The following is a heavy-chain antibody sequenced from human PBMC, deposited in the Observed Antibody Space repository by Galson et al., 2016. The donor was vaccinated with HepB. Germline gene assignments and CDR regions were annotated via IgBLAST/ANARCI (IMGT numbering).Heavy chain of an antibody. CDR2: KKFVGGTP. CDR1: GFSFSAYW. D-gene: IGHD6-19*01. J-gene: IGHJ5*02. Sequence: SLRLSCAASGFSFSAYWMHWVHQAPGKGWGWVSRKKFVGGTPNSPDPVKGRFTISRDNAKNTLYLQMNSLRVEDTAVYYCVRDGAVPGLGFDPWGQGALVSVSS. CDR3: VRDGAVPGLGFDP. V-gene: IGHV3-74*01.